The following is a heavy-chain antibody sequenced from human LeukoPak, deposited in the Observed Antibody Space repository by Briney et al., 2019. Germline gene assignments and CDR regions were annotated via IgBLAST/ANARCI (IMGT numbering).Heavy chain of an antibody. CDR3: AKDRQQWPPNLFDI. CDR1: GFTVSGNY. D-gene: IGHD6-19*01. Sequence: PGGSLRLSCAASGFTVSGNYMSWVRQAPGKGLEWVSVIYSGGSTYYADSVKGRFTISRDNSKNTLYLQMNSLRAEDTAVYYCAKDRQQWPPNLFDIWGQGTMVTVSS. J-gene: IGHJ3*02. V-gene: IGHV3-53*01. CDR2: IYSGGST.